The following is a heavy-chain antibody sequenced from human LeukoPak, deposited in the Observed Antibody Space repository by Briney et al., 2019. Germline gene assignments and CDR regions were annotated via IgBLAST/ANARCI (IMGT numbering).Heavy chain of an antibody. Sequence: ASVKVSCKASGGTFSSYAISWVRQAPGQGLEWMGGIIPIFGTANYAQKFQGRVTITADESTSTAYMELSSLRSEDTAVYYCARVRLYCSGGSCYTYYYYYGMDVWGQGTTVTVSS. D-gene: IGHD2-15*01. J-gene: IGHJ6*02. CDR2: IIPIFGTA. V-gene: IGHV1-69*13. CDR1: GGTFSSYA. CDR3: ARVRLYCSGGSCYTYYYYYGMDV.